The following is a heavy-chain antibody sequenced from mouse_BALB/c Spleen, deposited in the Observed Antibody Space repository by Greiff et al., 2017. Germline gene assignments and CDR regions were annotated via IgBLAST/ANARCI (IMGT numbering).Heavy chain of an antibody. J-gene: IGHJ2*01. D-gene: IGHD1-2*01. CDR1: GYTFTSYW. Sequence: QVQLQQSGAELAKPGASVKMSCKASGYTFTSYWMHWVKQRPGQGLEWIGYINPSTGYTEYNQKFKDKATLTADKSSSTAYMQLSSLTSEDSAVYYCASQFITTATDYWGQGTTLTVSS. CDR2: INPSTGYT. V-gene: IGHV1-7*01. CDR3: ASQFITTATDY.